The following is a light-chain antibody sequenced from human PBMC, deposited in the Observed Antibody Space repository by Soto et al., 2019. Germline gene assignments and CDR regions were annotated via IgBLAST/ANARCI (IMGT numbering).Light chain of an antibody. CDR2: GNS. CDR3: QSYDSSLSGWV. Sequence: QSVLTQPPSVSGAPGQRVTISCTGSSSNIGAGYDVHWYQQLPGTAPKLLIYGNSNRPSGVPDRFSGSKSGTSASLAITGLEAEDESDYYWQSYDSSLSGWVFGPGTKVTVL. V-gene: IGLV1-40*01. CDR1: SSNIGAGYD. J-gene: IGLJ1*01.